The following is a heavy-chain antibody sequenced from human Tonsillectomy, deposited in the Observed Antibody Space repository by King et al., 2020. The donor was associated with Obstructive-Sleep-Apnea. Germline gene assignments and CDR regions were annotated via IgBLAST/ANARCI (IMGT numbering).Heavy chain of an antibody. Sequence: VQLVESGGGLVQPGGSLRVSCAASGFTFSTYAMHWVRQAPGKGLEYGSAINVNGDSTYYANSVRGRFTISRDNSKNTLYLQMCSLRAEDMAVYYCARRGYSDYEFDYWGQGTLVTVSS. D-gene: IGHD5-12*01. CDR1: GFTFSTYA. V-gene: IGHV3-64*01. CDR3: ARRGYSDYEFDY. CDR2: INVNGDST. J-gene: IGHJ4*02.